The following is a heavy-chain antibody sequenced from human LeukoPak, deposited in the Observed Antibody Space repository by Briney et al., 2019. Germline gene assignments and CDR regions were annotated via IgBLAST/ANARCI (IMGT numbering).Heavy chain of an antibody. Sequence: GGSLRLSCAASEFTFSSYSMNWVRQAPGKGLEWVSYITNSGNSKSYADSVKGRFTISRDNTKNSLYLQMNGLRAEDTAVYYCAKAWSGTVGFDIWGQGTVVTVSS. CDR3: AKAWSGTVGFDI. D-gene: IGHD3/OR15-3a*01. J-gene: IGHJ3*02. CDR2: ITNSGNSK. CDR1: EFTFSSYS. V-gene: IGHV3-48*01.